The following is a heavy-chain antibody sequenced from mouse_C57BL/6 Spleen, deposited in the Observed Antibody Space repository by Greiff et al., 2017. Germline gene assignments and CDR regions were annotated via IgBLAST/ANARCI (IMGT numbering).Heavy chain of an antibody. D-gene: IGHD1-1*01. CDR2: ISSGGSYT. Sequence: EVQRVESGGDLVKPGGSLKLSCAASGFTFSSYGMSWVRQTPDKRLEWVATISSGGSYTYYPDSVKGRFTISRDNATNTLYLQMSSLKSEDTAMYYCARRDYYGLYFDYWGQGTTLTVSS. CDR1: GFTFSSYG. J-gene: IGHJ2*01. CDR3: ARRDYYGLYFDY. V-gene: IGHV5-6*01.